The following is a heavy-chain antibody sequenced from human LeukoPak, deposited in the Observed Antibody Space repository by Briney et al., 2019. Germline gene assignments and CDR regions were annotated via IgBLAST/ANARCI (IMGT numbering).Heavy chain of an antibody. CDR3: ATLWFGELATFDY. J-gene: IGHJ4*02. V-gene: IGHV3-48*03. D-gene: IGHD3-10*01. CDR2: ISSSGSTI. Sequence: PGGALRLSCAASGFTFSSYEMNWVRQAPGKGLEWVSYISSSGSTIYYADSVKSRFTISRDNAKNSLYLQMNSLRAEDTAVYYCATLWFGELATFDYWGQGTLVTVSS. CDR1: GFTFSSYE.